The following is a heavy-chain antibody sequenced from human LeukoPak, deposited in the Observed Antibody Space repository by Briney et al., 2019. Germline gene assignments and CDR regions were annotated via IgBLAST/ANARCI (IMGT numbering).Heavy chain of an antibody. V-gene: IGHV1-2*02. CDR1: GYTFTDYY. J-gene: IGHJ4*02. CDR3: ARVVAVAGTARYYFDY. D-gene: IGHD6-19*01. CDR2: INPDSGGT. Sequence: GASVKVSCKASGYTFTDYYIHWVRQAPGQGPEWVGWINPDSGGTNYAQKFQGRVTMTRDTSISTAYMELSRLRSDDTAVYFCARVVAVAGTARYYFDYWGQGTLVTVSS.